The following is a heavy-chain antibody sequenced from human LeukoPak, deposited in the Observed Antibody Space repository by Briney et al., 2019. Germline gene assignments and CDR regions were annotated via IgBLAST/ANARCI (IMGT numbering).Heavy chain of an antibody. Sequence: SETLSLTCAVYGGSFSGYYWSWIRQPTGKGLEWIGEINHSGSTNYNPSLKSRVSISVDSSKNQFSLRLSSVTAADTAVYYCARGSDTAAGLYWGQGTLVTVSS. CDR2: INHSGST. J-gene: IGHJ4*02. CDR1: GGSFSGYY. CDR3: ARGSDTAAGLY. V-gene: IGHV4-34*01. D-gene: IGHD6-13*01.